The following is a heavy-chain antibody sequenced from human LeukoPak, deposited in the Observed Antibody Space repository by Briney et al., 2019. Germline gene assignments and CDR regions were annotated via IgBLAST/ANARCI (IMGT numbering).Heavy chain of an antibody. CDR3: ATESRFSGYYYVVSFGY. CDR1: GYTLTELS. CDR2: FDPEDGET. D-gene: IGHD3-22*01. Sequence: ASVKVSCKVSGYTLTELSMHWVRQAPGKGLEWMGGFDPEDGETIYAQKFQGRVTMTEDTSTDKAYMELSSLRSEDTAVYYCATESRFSGYYYVVSFGYWGQGTLVTVSS. J-gene: IGHJ4*02. V-gene: IGHV1-24*01.